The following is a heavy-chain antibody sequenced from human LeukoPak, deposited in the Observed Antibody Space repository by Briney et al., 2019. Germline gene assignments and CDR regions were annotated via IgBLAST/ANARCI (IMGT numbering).Heavy chain of an antibody. V-gene: IGHV3-48*01. J-gene: IGHJ3*01. CDR3: ARVLESNTYYCDSSAPS. Sequence: PGGSLRLSCAASGFTFSSYSMNWVRQAPGKGLEWVSYISSSSSTIYYADSVKGRFTISRDNAKNSLYLQMNSLRAEDTAVYYCARVLESNTYYCDSSAPSWGQGTMVTVSS. CDR1: GFTFSSYS. D-gene: IGHD3-22*01. CDR2: ISSSSSTI.